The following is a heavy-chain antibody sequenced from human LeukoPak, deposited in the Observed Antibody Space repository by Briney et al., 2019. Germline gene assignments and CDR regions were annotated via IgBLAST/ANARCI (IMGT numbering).Heavy chain of an antibody. CDR2: INPSGGST. V-gene: IGHV1-46*01. CDR1: EYTFTSYY. J-gene: IGHJ4*02. D-gene: IGHD6-19*01. Sequence: ASVKVSCKASEYTFTSYYMHWVRQAPGQGLEWMGIINPSGGSTSYAQKFQGRVTMTRDTSASTAYMELSSLRSEDTAVYYCARGAPSGWYHDYWGQGTLVTVSS. CDR3: ARGAPSGWYHDY.